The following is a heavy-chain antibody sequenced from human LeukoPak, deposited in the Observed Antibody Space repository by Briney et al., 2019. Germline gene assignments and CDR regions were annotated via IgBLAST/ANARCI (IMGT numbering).Heavy chain of an antibody. CDR2: IYSGGNT. CDR3: ARDAGWGGATDY. D-gene: IGHD1-26*01. V-gene: IGHV3-53*01. J-gene: IGHJ4*02. Sequence: PGGSLRLSCAASGFTVSSIYMSWVRQGPGKGLEWVSVIYSGGNTYYAGSVRGRFTISRDNSKNTLSLQMNSLRAEDTAVYYCARDAGWGGATDYWGQGTLVTVSS. CDR1: GFTVSSIY.